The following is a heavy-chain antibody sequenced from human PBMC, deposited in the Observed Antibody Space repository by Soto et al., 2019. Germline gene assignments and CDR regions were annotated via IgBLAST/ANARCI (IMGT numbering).Heavy chain of an antibody. CDR3: ARAEYQLLMFAFDI. J-gene: IGHJ3*02. D-gene: IGHD2-2*01. Sequence: EVQLVESGGGLVKPGGSLRLSCAASGFTFSSYSMNWVRQAPGKGLEWVSSISSSSSYTNYADSVKGRFTISRDNAKNSLYLQMNSLRAEDTAVYYCARAEYQLLMFAFDIWGQGTMVTVSS. V-gene: IGHV3-21*01. CDR1: GFTFSSYS. CDR2: ISSSSSYT.